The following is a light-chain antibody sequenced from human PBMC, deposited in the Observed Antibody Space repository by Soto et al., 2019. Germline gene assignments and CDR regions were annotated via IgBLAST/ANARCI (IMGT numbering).Light chain of an antibody. V-gene: IGKV3-20*01. CDR2: GAS. CDR1: QSVTSNF. CDR3: HQYGNSPHT. Sequence: EIVLTQSPGTLSLSPGERATLSCRASQSVTSNFLAWYQQRPGQAPRLLIYGASHRAAGIPDRFSGSVSGTDFTLTISRLEPEEFVVFYCHQYGNSPHTFGQGTKVEIK. J-gene: IGKJ2*01.